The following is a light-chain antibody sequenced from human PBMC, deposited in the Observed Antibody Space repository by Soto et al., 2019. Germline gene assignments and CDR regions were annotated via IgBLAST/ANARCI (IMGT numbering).Light chain of an antibody. CDR3: QQYNTYPLT. Sequence: DIQMTQSPSTLSASVGDRVTITCRASQSISTWLAWYQQKPGKAPKLLIYKASNLEGGVPSRFSGSGSGTEFTIPISSLQPDDFAPYYCQQYNTYPLTFCGGTTVEIK. CDR1: QSISTW. CDR2: KAS. J-gene: IGKJ4*01. V-gene: IGKV1-5*03.